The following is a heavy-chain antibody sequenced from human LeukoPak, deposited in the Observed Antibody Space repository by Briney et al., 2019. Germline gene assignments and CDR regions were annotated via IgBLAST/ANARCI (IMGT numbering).Heavy chain of an antibody. D-gene: IGHD6-13*01. Sequence: GRSLRLSCAASGFTFSSYAFHWVRQAPGKGLEWVAVISSDGRNEYYADSVKGRSTVSRDNSKNTLYLHMNSLRAEDTAVYYCARGGTRDTNSWYLDYWGQGTLVTVSS. J-gene: IGHJ4*02. CDR2: ISSDGRNE. V-gene: IGHV3-30*04. CDR3: ARGGTRDTNSWYLDY. CDR1: GFTFSSYA.